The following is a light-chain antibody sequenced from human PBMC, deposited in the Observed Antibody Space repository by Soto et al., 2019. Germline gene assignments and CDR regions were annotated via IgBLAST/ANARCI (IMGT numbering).Light chain of an antibody. CDR1: TGAVTSGYY. J-gene: IGLJ2*01. V-gene: IGLV7-43*01. CDR2: NTS. CDR3: LLYYGGAGV. Sequence: QTVVTQAPSLTVSPGGTVTLTCASSTGAVTSGYYPNWFQQKPGQAPRVLIYNTSNKHSWTPARFSGSLLGGKAALTLSGVQHEDEAEYYCLLYYGGAGVFGGGTKVTVL.